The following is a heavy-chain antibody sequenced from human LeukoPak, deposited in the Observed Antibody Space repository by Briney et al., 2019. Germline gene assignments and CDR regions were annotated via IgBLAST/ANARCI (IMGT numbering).Heavy chain of an antibody. J-gene: IGHJ4*02. D-gene: IGHD2-2*01. Sequence: GGSLRLFRAASGLTFSSNAMSWVRHPPGKWPEWVSSISDSGGSTYYADSVKGRFTISRDNSKNTLYLQIDTLRAEDTAVYYCGQTGPTGGFCSSTSCYGVDCWGQGTLVTVSS. CDR3: GQTGPTGGFCSSTSCYGVDC. CDR1: GLTFSSNA. CDR2: ISDSGGST. V-gene: IGHV3-23*01.